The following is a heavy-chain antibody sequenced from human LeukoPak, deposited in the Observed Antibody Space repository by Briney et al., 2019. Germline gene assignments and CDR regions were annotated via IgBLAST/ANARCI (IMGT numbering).Heavy chain of an antibody. D-gene: IGHD6-13*01. CDR2: IYTSGST. Sequence: PSQTLSLTCTVSGDSISSGDNYWGWIRQPAGTGLEWLGRIYTSGSTNYNPSLKSRVTISGDTSKNQFSLRLSSVTAADTAVYYCARGGAAAGLYNWFDPWGQGTLVTVSS. CDR1: GDSISSGDNY. CDR3: ARGGAAAGLYNWFDP. V-gene: IGHV4-61*02. J-gene: IGHJ5*02.